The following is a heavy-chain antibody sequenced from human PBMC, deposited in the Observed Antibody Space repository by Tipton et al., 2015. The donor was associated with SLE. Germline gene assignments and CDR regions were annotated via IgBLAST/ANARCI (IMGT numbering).Heavy chain of an antibody. Sequence: LRLSCTVSGGSIRNYYWSWMRQPPGKGLEWIGQMYHSGSTNYNPSLKSRVTISVDKSKNHFSMHLTSVTATDTAVYYCARRNYDVLTGYYDAFDIWGQGTRVTVSS. CDR1: GGSIRNYY. CDR3: ARRNYDVLTGYYDAFDI. D-gene: IGHD3-9*01. J-gene: IGHJ3*02. CDR2: MYHSGST. V-gene: IGHV4-59*12.